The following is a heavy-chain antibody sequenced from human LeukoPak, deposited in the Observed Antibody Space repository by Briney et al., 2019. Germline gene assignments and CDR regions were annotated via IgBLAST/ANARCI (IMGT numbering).Heavy chain of an antibody. D-gene: IGHD5-24*01. CDR2: IYYSGST. V-gene: IGHV4-59*01. J-gene: IGHJ4*02. Sequence: PSETLSLTCTVSGGSISSYFWSWIRQPPGKGLQWIGYIYYSGSTIYNPSLKSRVTISVDTSKNQFSLKLSSVTAADTAVYYCARETLDGYPDYWGQGTLVTVSS. CDR3: ARETLDGYPDY. CDR1: GGSISSYF.